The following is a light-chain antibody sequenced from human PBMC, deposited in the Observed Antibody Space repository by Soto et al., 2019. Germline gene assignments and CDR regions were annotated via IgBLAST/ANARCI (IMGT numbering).Light chain of an antibody. Sequence: EIVMTQSPATLPVSPGERATLSCRASQSVSSNLAWYQQKPGQAPRLLIYGASTRAAGIPARFSGSGSGTEFTLTISSLRSEDFAVYYCQQYNKWLWTFGQGTKVEIK. CDR3: QQYNKWLWT. V-gene: IGKV3-15*01. CDR1: QSVSSN. CDR2: GAS. J-gene: IGKJ1*01.